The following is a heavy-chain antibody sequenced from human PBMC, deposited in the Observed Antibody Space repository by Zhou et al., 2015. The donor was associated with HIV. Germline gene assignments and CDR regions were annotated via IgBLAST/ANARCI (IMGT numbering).Heavy chain of an antibody. CDR2: IIPIFGTA. D-gene: IGHD1-20*01. V-gene: IGHV1-69*01. CDR3: ARDRANWNDGSHAFDI. J-gene: IGHJ3*02. CDR1: GGTFSSYA. Sequence: QVQLVQSGAEVKKPGSSVKVSCKASGGTFSSYAFSWVRQAPGQGLEWMGGIIPIFGTAKYAQKFQGRVTITADESTSTAYMELSSLRSEDTAVYYCARDRANWNDGSHAFDIWGQGTMVIVSS.